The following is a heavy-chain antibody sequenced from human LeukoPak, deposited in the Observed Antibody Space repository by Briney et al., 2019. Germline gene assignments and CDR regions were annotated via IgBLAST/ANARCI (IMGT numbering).Heavy chain of an antibody. V-gene: IGHV1-69*13. CDR2: IIPIFGTA. CDR3: ARVGSRSSGWYGDAFDI. Sequence: ASVKVSCKASGGTFSSYAISWVRQAPGQGLEWMGGIIPIFGTANYAQKFQGRVTITADESTSTAYMELSSLRSEDTAVYYCARVGSRSSGWYGDAFDIWGQGTMVTVSS. CDR1: GGTFSSYA. J-gene: IGHJ3*02. D-gene: IGHD6-19*01.